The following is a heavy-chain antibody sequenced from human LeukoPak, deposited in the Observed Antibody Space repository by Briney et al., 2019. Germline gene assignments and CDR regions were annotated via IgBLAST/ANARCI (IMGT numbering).Heavy chain of an antibody. CDR2: IYYSGRT. D-gene: IGHD4-11*01. V-gene: IGHV4-59*01. Sequence: SETLSLTCTVSGGSISSDYWSWIRQPPGKGLEWIGYIYYSGRTYYNPSLRSRITISVDTSKNQFSLKLSSVTAADTAVYYCARGFYSPHYWGQGTLVSVSS. J-gene: IGHJ4*02. CDR3: ARGFYSPHY. CDR1: GGSISSDY.